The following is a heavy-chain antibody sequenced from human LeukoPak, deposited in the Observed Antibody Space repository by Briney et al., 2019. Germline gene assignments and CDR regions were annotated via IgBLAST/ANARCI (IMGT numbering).Heavy chain of an antibody. CDR2: IYSDGST. CDR1: GVTVSSNC. V-gene: IGHV3-53*01. J-gene: IGHJ4*01. Sequence: GGSLRLSCAASGVTVSSNCMTWVRQAPGKGLEWVSVIYSDGSTYYSDSVKGRFTISRDNSKNTLYLQMNSLRAEDTAVYYCAKDLRGYSLSEYWGHGTLVTVSS. CDR3: AKDLRGYSLSEY. D-gene: IGHD5-12*01.